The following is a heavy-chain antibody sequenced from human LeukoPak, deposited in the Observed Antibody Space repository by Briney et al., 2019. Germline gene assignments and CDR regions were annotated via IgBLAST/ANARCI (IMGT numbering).Heavy chain of an antibody. CDR3: ARDQALGYGWPTVLAIDI. D-gene: IGHD6-19*01. V-gene: IGHV4-61*02. Sequence: PSETLSLTCTVSGGSISSGGYYWSWIRQPAGKGLEWIGRVYTSGSTNYNLSLKSRVTISIDTSKNQFSLNLSSVTAADTAVYYCARDQALGYGWPTVLAIDIWGQGTMVTVSS. CDR1: GGSISSGGYY. J-gene: IGHJ3*02. CDR2: VYTSGST.